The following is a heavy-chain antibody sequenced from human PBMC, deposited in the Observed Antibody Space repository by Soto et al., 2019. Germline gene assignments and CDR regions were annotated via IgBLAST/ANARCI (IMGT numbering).Heavy chain of an antibody. CDR3: ASGGFDYDSSGYYYASFDY. V-gene: IGHV1-69*01. CDR1: GGTFSSYA. D-gene: IGHD3-22*01. Sequence: QVQLVQSGAEVKKPGSSVKVSCKASGGTFSSYAISWVRQAPGQGLEWMGGIIPIFGTANYAQKFQGRVTITADESTCTAYMALSSLRSEDTAVYYCASGGFDYDSSGYYYASFDYWGQGTLVTVSS. CDR2: IIPIFGTA. J-gene: IGHJ4*02.